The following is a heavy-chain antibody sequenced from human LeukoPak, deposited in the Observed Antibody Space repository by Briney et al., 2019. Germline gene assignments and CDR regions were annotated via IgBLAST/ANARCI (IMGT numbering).Heavy chain of an antibody. CDR1: GFTVSSNY. V-gene: IGHV3-66*01. D-gene: IGHD4-17*01. J-gene: IGHJ6*02. CDR3: ARVDYGVAYYYGMDV. CDR2: IYSGGST. Sequence: GSLRLSCAASGFTVSSNYMSWVRQAPGKGLEWVSVIYSGGSTYYADSVKGRFTISRDNSKNTLYLQMNSLRAEDTAVYYCARVDYGVAYYYGMDVWGQGTTVTVSS.